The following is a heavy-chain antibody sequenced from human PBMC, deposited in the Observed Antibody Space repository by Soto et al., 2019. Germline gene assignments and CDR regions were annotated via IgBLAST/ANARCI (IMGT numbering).Heavy chain of an antibody. J-gene: IGHJ3*02. CDR3: ARVSAASSDCPVRAFDI. V-gene: IGHV4-31*03. Sequence: QVQLQESGPGLVKPSQTLSLTCTVSGGSISSGGYYWSWIRQHPGKGLEWIGYIYYSGSTYYNPSLRRRVNIAVDTSMHEFSLNLSSVTASDTAVYYCARVSAASSDCPVRAFDIWGQGTMVTVSS. CDR1: GGSISSGGYY. D-gene: IGHD3-22*01. CDR2: IYYSGST.